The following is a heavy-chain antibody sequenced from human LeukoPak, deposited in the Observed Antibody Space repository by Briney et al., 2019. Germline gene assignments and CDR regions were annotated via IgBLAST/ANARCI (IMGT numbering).Heavy chain of an antibody. CDR3: ARVPYSSGWYGSIDAFDI. D-gene: IGHD6-19*01. CDR1: GYTFTGYY. CDR2: INPNSGGT. V-gene: IGHV1-2*02. Sequence: ASVKVSCKASGYTFTGYYMHWVRQAPGQGFEWMGWINPNSGGTNYAQKFQGRVTMTRDTSISTAYMELSRLRSDDTAVYYCARVPYSSGWYGSIDAFDIWGQGTMVTVSS. J-gene: IGHJ3*02.